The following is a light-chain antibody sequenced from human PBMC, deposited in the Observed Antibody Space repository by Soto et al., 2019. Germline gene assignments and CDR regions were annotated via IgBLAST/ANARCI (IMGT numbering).Light chain of an antibody. CDR2: EVS. CDR1: ISDFVIYNY. V-gene: IGLV2-14*01. Sequence: QSVLTQPASVSGSPGQSITISCTGTISDFVIYNYVSWYQQHPSKAPELMIYEVSHRPSGVSNRFSGSKSDNTASLTISGLQAEDEADYYCSSYTSISTLYVFGTGTKVTVL. CDR3: SSYTSISTLYV. J-gene: IGLJ1*01.